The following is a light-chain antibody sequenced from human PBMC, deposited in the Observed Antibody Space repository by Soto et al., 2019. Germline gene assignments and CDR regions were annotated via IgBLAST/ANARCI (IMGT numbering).Light chain of an antibody. J-gene: IGLJ1*01. CDR2: EVS. V-gene: IGLV2-14*01. Sequence: QSALTQPASVSGSPGQSITISCTGTSGDVGGYNYVSWYQQHPGKAPKLMIYEVSNRPSGVSNRFSGSKSGNTASLTISGLQAEDEADYYCSSYTSSSSYVFXTGTKGTVL. CDR3: SSYTSSSSYV. CDR1: SGDVGGYNY.